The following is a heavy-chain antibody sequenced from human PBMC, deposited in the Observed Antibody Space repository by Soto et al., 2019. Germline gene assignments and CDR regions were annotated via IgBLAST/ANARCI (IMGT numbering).Heavy chain of an antibody. CDR3: ANSPEGTAAHPVFDY. CDR1: GYSISSGYY. J-gene: IGHJ4*02. CDR2: TYHSGST. V-gene: IGHV4-38-2*01. D-gene: IGHD2-2*01. Sequence: SETLSLTCAVSGYSISSGYYWGWIRQPPGKGLEWFGSTYHSGSTYYNQSLKSRVTISVATSKNQFSLTLRPITAAATAVSYYANSPEGTAAHPVFDYWGQGTLVTVSS.